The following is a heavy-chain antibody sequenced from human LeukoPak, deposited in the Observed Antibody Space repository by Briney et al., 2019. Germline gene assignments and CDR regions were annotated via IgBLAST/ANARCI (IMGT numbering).Heavy chain of an antibody. D-gene: IGHD5-24*01. CDR2: IYYSGST. Sequence: SETLSLPCTVSGGSISSYYWSWIRQPPGKGLEWIGYIYYSGSTNYNPSLKSRVTISVDTSKNQFSLKLSSVTAADTAVYYCARGQMAVYDYWGQGTLVTVSS. J-gene: IGHJ4*02. CDR1: GGSISSYY. CDR3: ARGQMAVYDY. V-gene: IGHV4-59*01.